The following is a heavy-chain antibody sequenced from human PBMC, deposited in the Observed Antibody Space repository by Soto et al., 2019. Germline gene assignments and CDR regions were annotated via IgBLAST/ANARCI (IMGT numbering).Heavy chain of an antibody. V-gene: IGHV3-15*07. Sequence: PGGSLRLSCAASGFTFINHWMNWVRQAPGRGLEGVARIKTKADGGATDYAAPVKGRFSISRDDSKNTLYLQMNSLQSEDTAVYYCTADLSNWGQGTQVTVSS. J-gene: IGHJ4*02. D-gene: IGHD6-13*01. CDR2: IKTKADGGAT. CDR1: GFTFINHW. CDR3: TADLSN.